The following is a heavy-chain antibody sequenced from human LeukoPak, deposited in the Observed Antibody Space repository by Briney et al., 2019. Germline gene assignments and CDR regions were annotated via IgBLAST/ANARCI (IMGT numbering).Heavy chain of an antibody. CDR2: INHSGST. Sequence: SETLSLTCAVYGGSFSGYYWSWIRQPPGKGLEWIGEINHSGSTNYNPSLKSRGTISVDTSKRQFSLKLSSVTAADTAVYYCARVVVPGWFDPWGQGTLVTVSS. CDR1: GGSFSGYY. D-gene: IGHD2-15*01. V-gene: IGHV4-34*01. J-gene: IGHJ5*02. CDR3: ARVVVPGWFDP.